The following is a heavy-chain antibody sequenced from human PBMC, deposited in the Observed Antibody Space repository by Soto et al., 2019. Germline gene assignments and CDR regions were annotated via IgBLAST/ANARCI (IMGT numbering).Heavy chain of an antibody. J-gene: IGHJ4*02. CDR3: AKARCTTTDCYVPDY. CDR1: GFTFSSYA. CDR2: ISGSGGSP. Sequence: SGGSLRLSCAASGFTFSSYAMSWVRQAPGKGLEWLSVISGSGGSPSYADSVQGRFVISRDNARNTLYLHMNSLRAEDTAMYYCAKARCTTTDCYVPDYWGRGTLVTVSS. D-gene: IGHD1-26*01. V-gene: IGHV3-23*01.